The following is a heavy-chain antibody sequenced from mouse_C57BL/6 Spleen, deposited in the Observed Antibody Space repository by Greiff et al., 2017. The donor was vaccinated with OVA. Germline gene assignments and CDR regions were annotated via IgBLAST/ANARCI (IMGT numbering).Heavy chain of an antibody. D-gene: IGHD2-5*01. J-gene: IGHJ2*01. CDR2: INPNNGGT. CDR3: ARDYSSSGY. CDR1: GYTFTDYY. Sequence: EVQLQQSGPELVKPGASVKISCKASGYTFTDYYMNWVKQSHGKSLEWIGDINPNNGGTSYNQKFKGKATLTVDKSSSTAYMELRSLTSEDSAVYYCARDYSSSGYWGQGTTLTVSS. V-gene: IGHV1-26*01.